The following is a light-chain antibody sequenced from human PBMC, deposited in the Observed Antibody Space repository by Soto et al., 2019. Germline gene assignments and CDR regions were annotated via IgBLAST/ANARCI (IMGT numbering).Light chain of an antibody. CDR2: EVT. Sequence: QSVQTQPASVSWSPGQSIAMSCTGTRSDVGAYNYVSWYQQHPGKAPKLMISEVTNRPSGVSDRFSGSKSGNTASLTISGLQAEDEADYYCSSFTSRFTFVFGTGTRSPS. J-gene: IGLJ1*01. V-gene: IGLV2-14*01. CDR3: SSFTSRFTFV. CDR1: RSDVGAYNY.